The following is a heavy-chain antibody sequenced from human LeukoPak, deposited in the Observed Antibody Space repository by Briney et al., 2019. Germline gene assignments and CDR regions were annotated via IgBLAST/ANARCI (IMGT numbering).Heavy chain of an antibody. CDR1: GFTFSSYS. CDR2: ISSSSSYI. D-gene: IGHD3-10*01. Sequence: GGSLRLSCAASGFTFSSYSMNWVRQAPGKGLEWVSSISSSSSYIYYADSVKGRLTISRDNAKNSLYLQMNSLRAEDTAVYYCARAYGSGENWFDPWGQGTLVTVSS. J-gene: IGHJ5*02. V-gene: IGHV3-21*01. CDR3: ARAYGSGENWFDP.